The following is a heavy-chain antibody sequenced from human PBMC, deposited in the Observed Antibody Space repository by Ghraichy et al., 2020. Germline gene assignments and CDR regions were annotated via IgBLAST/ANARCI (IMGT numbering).Heavy chain of an antibody. V-gene: IGHV1-69*13. D-gene: IGHD5-24*01. CDR2: IIPIFGTA. CDR3: ARIQSGQRWLQLVEDFGAAGYYFDY. Sequence: SVKVSCKASGGTFSSYAISWVRQAPGQGLEWMGGIIPIFGTANYAQKFQGRVTITADESTSTAYMELSSLRSEDTAVYYCARIQSGQRWLQLVEDFGAAGYYFDYWGQGTLVTVSS. CDR1: GGTFSSYA. J-gene: IGHJ4*02.